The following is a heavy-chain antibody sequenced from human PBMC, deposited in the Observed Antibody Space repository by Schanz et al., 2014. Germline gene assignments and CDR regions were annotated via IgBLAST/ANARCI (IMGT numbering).Heavy chain of an antibody. J-gene: IGHJ4*02. D-gene: IGHD6-19*01. CDR3: VGIHVAVAEAFY. CDR2: IRFDASAK. Sequence: QVQLVESGGGVAQPGGSLGLSCAASGFSFSGYGMHWVRQAPGKGLGLVAYIRFDASAKYYGDSVEGRFAISRDNAKNTLYLQMNSLRPEDTAFYYCVGIHVAVAEAFYWGQGALVIVS. CDR1: GFSFSGYG. V-gene: IGHV3-30*02.